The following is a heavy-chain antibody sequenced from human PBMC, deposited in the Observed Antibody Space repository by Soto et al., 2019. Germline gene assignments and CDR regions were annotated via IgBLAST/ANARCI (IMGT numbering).Heavy chain of an antibody. CDR2: IYWDDDE. V-gene: IGHV2-5*02. D-gene: IGHD3-10*01. CDR3: AHSRNLITEDAQVGDFDS. Sequence: QITLKESGPPLVKPTQPLTLTCSFSGFSLTTDGEGVGWVRQTPGEALEWLALIYWDDDERYSPSLKTRLTITKDTPKNQVVLIMTNMAPMDTATYYCAHSRNLITEDAQVGDFDSWGQGTLVTVSS. J-gene: IGHJ4*02. CDR1: GFSLTTDGEG.